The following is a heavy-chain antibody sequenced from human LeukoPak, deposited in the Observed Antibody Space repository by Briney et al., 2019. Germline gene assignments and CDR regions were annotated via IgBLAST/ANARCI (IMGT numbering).Heavy chain of an antibody. J-gene: IGHJ1*01. Sequence: GGSLRLSCAASGFSFDDNAMYWVRQTPGKGLEWVSLISGDGATTYYADSVKGRFNISRDNSKRSLYPQMNSLRSEDSALYYCAKDNQRGGFQHWGQGTLVTVSS. V-gene: IGHV3-43*02. CDR2: ISGDGATT. CDR3: AKDNQRGGFQH. D-gene: IGHD3-16*01. CDR1: GFSFDDNA.